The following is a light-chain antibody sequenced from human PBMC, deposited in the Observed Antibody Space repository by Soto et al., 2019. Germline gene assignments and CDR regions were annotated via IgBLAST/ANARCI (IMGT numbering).Light chain of an antibody. CDR1: SSDVGGFNY. V-gene: IGLV2-11*01. CDR3: CSYAGGYTRYV. Sequence: QSALTQPPSVSGSPGQSVTISCTGTSSDVGGFNYVSWYQHHPGKAPKLMIYDVSKRPSGVPDRFSGSKSGNTASLTISGLQAEDEADYYCCSYAGGYTRYVFATGTKVTVL. J-gene: IGLJ1*01. CDR2: DVS.